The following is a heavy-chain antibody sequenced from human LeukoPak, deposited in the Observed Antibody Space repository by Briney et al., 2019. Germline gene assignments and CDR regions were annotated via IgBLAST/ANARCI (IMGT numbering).Heavy chain of an antibody. CDR3: AKEGYSYLDY. CDR1: GFTFSSYG. D-gene: IGHD5-18*01. J-gene: IGHJ4*02. V-gene: IGHV3-30*02. Sequence: GGSLRLSRAASGFTFSSYGMHWVRQAPGKGLEWVAFIRYDGSHKYYADSVKGRFTISRDNSKNTLYLQMNSLRAEDTAVYYCAKEGYSYLDYWGQGTLVTVSS. CDR2: IRYDGSHK.